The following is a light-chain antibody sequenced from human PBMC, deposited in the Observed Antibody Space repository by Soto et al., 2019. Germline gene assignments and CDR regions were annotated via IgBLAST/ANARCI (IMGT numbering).Light chain of an antibody. CDR3: QQXXSTTPT. J-gene: IGKJ4*01. CDR2: WAS. V-gene: IGKV4-1*01. Sequence: DIVMSQSPDSLAVSLGERATINCKSSQGVLYSSINKNYLAWYQQKPGQPPKLLIYWASTRESGVPDRFSGSGSGTDFTLTISSLQAEDXAVYXXQQXXSTTPTFGGGTKVEIK. CDR1: QGVLYSSINKNY.